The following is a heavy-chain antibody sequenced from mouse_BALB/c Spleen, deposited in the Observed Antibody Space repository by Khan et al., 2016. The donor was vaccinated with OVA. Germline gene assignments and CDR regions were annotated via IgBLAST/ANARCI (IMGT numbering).Heavy chain of an antibody. CDR1: GFNIKDTY. CDR2: IDPANGNT. J-gene: IGHJ1*01. D-gene: IGHD2-10*01. V-gene: IGHV14-3*02. CDR3: AREGTYFWDFDV. Sequence: EVQLVESGAELVKPGASVKLSCTASGFNIKDTYMHWVKQRPEKGLEWIGRIDPANGNTKYDPKFQGKATITADTSSNTAYLQLSSLTSEDTAVYDSAREGTYFWDFDVWGAGTTVTVSS.